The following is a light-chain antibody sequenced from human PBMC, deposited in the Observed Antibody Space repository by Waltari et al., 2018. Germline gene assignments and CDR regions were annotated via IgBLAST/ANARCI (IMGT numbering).Light chain of an antibody. CDR3: QSYDTSLSVV. V-gene: IGLV1-40*01. Sequence: QSVLTQPPSVSGAPAPRVTISCTGSGSNIGAGHDVHWYQHLPRAAPKLLIYGSSSRPLGVPDRFFGSTSGTSASLAITGLQAEDEGDYYCQSYDTSLSVVFGGGTKLTVL. CDR2: GSS. CDR1: GSNIGAGHD. J-gene: IGLJ3*02.